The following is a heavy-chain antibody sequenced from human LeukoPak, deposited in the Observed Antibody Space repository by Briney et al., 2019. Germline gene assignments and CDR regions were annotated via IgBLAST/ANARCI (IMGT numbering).Heavy chain of an antibody. CDR1: GYTFTSYA. CDR3: ARGQRAVTRIYYYYYYMGG. CDR2: MKTNSGKT. Sequence: GSVRLSCKASGYTFTSYAINWVRQSTGQGLEWVGCMKTNSGKTCYAQKFEGRATMTRNTSISTAYMELSSLRSEDTAVYYCARGQRAVTRIYYYYYYMGGWGKVATVSAS. V-gene: IGHV1-8*01. D-gene: IGHD4-23*01. J-gene: IGHJ6*03.